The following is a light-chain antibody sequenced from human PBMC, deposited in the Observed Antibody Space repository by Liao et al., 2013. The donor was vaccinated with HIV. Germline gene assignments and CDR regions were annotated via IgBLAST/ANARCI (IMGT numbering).Light chain of an antibody. J-gene: IGLJ2*01. V-gene: IGLV3-1*01. Sequence: SYELTQPPSVSVSPGQTATITCSGDKLGDRYACWYQQKTGQSPVLVIYQDTERPSGIPARFSGSNSGKTATLTISGTQTVDEADYYCQVWDSDNVVFGGGTKLTVV. CDR2: QDT. CDR3: QVWDSDNVV. CDR1: KLGDRY.